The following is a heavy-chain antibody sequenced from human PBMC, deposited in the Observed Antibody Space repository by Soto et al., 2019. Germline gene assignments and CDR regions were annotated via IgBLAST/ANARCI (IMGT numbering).Heavy chain of an antibody. J-gene: IGHJ3*02. V-gene: IGHV3-21*01. CDR1: GFTFSSYS. D-gene: IGHD1-26*01. CDR2: ISSSSSYI. CDR3: AREVVGATLIGAFDI. Sequence: GGSLRLSCAASGFTFSSYSMNWVRQAPGKGLEWVSSISSSSSYIYYADSVKGRFTISRDNAKNSLYLQMNSLRAEDTAVYYCAREVVGATLIGAFDIWGQGTMVTVSS.